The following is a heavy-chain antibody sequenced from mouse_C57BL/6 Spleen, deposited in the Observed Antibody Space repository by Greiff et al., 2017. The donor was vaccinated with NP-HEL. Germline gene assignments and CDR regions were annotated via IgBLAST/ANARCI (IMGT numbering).Heavy chain of an antibody. CDR2: IDPSDSET. D-gene: IGHD2-4*01. J-gene: IGHJ1*03. CDR3: ARSGLRPTYWYFDV. Sequence: QVQLQQPGAELVRPGSSVKLSCKASGYTFTSYWMHWVKQRPIQGLEWIGNIDPSDSETHYNQKFKDKATLTVDKSSSTAYMQLSSLTSEDSAVYYCARSGLRPTYWYFDVWGTGTTVTVSS. CDR1: GYTFTSYW. V-gene: IGHV1-52*01.